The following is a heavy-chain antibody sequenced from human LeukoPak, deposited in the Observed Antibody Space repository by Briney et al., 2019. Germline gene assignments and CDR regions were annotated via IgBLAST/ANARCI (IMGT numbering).Heavy chain of an antibody. J-gene: IGHJ4*02. CDR1: GFTFSDHY. CDR2: ISDDGRAI. D-gene: IGHD2-2*01. Sequence: GGSLRLSCAASGFTFSDHYMRWTRQAPGKGLEWLCYISDDGRAIYYADSVKGRFTLSRDNSQNSLSLLMSSLRAEDTAVYYCARESKGLSVPFDFWGQGTLVTVSS. CDR3: ARESKGLSVPFDF. V-gene: IGHV3-11*01.